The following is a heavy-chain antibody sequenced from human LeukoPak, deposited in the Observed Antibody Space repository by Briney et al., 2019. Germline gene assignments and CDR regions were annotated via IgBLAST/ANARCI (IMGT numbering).Heavy chain of an antibody. D-gene: IGHD5-24*01. CDR1: GGSISSSGYY. CDR2: ISYSGST. V-gene: IGHV4-39*01. J-gene: IGHJ4*02. Sequence: SETLSLTCTVSGGSISSSGYYWGWIRQPPGKGLTWIASISYSGSTYYNPSLKSRVTISVDTSKNQFSLKLSSVTAADTAVYYCARPAGWLPRYYFEYWGQGTLVTVSS. CDR3: ARPAGWLPRYYFEY.